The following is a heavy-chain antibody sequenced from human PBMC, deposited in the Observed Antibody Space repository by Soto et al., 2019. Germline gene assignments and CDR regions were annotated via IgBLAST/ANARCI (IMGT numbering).Heavy chain of an antibody. Sequence: EVQLVESGGGLVQPGGSLRLSCAASGFTFSSYSMNWVRQAPGKGLEWVSYISSSRNTIYYADSVKGRFTISRDNAKNSLSLQMNSLRAEDTAVYYCARRSVGAATYDYWGQGTLVTVSS. V-gene: IGHV3-48*01. CDR2: ISSSRNTI. CDR3: ARRSVGAATYDY. D-gene: IGHD2-15*01. CDR1: GFTFSSYS. J-gene: IGHJ4*02.